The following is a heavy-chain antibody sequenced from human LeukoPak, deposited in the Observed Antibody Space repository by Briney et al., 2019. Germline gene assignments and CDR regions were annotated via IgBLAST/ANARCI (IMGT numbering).Heavy chain of an antibody. D-gene: IGHD3-16*01. Sequence: GASVKVSCKASGYTFTDYYMHWVRQAPGQGLEWMGWINPNSGVTNYAQNFQGRVTMTRDTSISTAYTELTWLSSDDTAVYYCARERSNGGLRLDFWGQGTLVTASS. CDR3: ARERSNGGLRLDF. J-gene: IGHJ4*02. CDR1: GYTFTDYY. V-gene: IGHV1-2*02. CDR2: INPNSGVT.